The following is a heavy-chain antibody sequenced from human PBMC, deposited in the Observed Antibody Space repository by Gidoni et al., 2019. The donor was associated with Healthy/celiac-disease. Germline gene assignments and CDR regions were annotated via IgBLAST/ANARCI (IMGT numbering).Heavy chain of an antibody. V-gene: IGHV4-59*01. Sequence: QVQLQESGAGLVKPSETLSLTCTVSGGSISSYYWSWIRQPPGKGLGWIGYSYFNGSTNYNPSLKSRVTISVDTSKNQFSLKLSSVTAADTAVYYCAREGRHGSGSDAFDIWGQGTMVTVSS. CDR1: GGSISSYY. J-gene: IGHJ3*02. CDR3: AREGRHGSGSDAFDI. D-gene: IGHD3-10*01. CDR2: SYFNGST.